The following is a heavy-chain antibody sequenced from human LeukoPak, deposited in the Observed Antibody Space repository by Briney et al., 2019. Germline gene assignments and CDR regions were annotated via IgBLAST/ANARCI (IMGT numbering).Heavy chain of an antibody. CDR2: ISGGGRTT. CDR3: AKNVVVKRYIDF. Sequence: GGSLRLSCAASEFTFSNHAMSWVRQAPGKGLQWVAVISGGGRTTEYEDFVKGRFTISRDNSKNTLSLQMNSLTVEDTAIYFCAKNVVVKRYIDFWGQGTLVTVSS. D-gene: IGHD2-15*01. CDR1: EFTFSNHA. V-gene: IGHV3-23*01. J-gene: IGHJ4*02.